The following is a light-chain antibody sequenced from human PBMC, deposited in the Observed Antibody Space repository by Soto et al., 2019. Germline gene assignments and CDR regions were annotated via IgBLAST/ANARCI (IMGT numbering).Light chain of an antibody. V-gene: IGKV3-15*01. J-gene: IGKJ3*01. CDR2: GAS. Sequence: EILMAQSPATLSLSPGEMATLSWRSSQSVSSNLAWYQQKPCQAPRLRIYGASTRATGIPARFSGSGSGTEFTLTISSLQSEDFAVYYCQQYNNWPPLFTFGPGTKVDI. CDR3: QQYNNWPPLFT. CDR1: QSVSSN.